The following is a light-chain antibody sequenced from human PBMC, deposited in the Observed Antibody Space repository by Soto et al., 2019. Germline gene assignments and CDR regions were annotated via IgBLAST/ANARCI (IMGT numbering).Light chain of an antibody. CDR3: QQYNNWPPIT. CDR1: QSVSSN. J-gene: IGKJ5*01. CDR2: GAS. Sequence: EIVMTQSPATLSVSPGDRATLSCRVSQSVSSNVAWYQQKPGQAPRLLIYGASTRATGTPARFSGSGSGTEFTLTISSLQSEDFADYYCQQYNNWPPITFGQGTRLEIK. V-gene: IGKV3-15*01.